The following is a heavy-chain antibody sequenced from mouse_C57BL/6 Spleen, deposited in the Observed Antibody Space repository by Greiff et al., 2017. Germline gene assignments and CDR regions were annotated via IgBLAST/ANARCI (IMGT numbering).Heavy chain of an antibody. CDR3: TRGDRAMDY. CDR2: IDPETGGT. Sequence: VQLQESGAELVRPGASVTLSCKASGYTFTDYEMLWVKQTPVHGLEWIGAIDPETGGTAYNQKFKGKAILTADKSSSTAYMELRSLTSEDYAVYYCTRGDRAMDYWGQGTSVTVSS. CDR1: GYTFTDYE. J-gene: IGHJ4*01. D-gene: IGHD3-3*01. V-gene: IGHV1-15*01.